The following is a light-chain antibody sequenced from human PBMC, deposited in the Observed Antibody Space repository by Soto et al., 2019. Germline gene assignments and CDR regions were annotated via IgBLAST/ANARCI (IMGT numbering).Light chain of an antibody. J-gene: IGKJ4*01. CDR3: HQYGISP. V-gene: IGKV3-20*01. CDR1: QSVSNNY. CDR2: VAS. Sequence: EIVLTQSPGTLSLSPGERATLSCRASQSVSNNYLAWYQQKPGQAPRLLIYVASSRATGIPDRFSGSGSGTEFSLSISILEPEDFAVYYCHQYGISPFGGGTKVDIK.